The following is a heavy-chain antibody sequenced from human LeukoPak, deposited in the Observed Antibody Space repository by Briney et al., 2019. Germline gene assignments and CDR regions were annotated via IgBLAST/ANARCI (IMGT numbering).Heavy chain of an antibody. J-gene: IGHJ6*03. V-gene: IGHV4-39*07. CDR2: IYYSGST. D-gene: IGHD3/OR15-3a*01. CDR3: ARQALDPTWIKTSYYYMDV. CDR1: GGSISSSIYY. Sequence: SETLSLTCTVSGGSISSSIYYWGWIRQPPGKELEWIGSIYYSGSTYYNPSLKSRVTISVDTSKNQFSLKLSSVTAADTAVYYCARQALDPTWIKTSYYYMDVWGKGTTVTISS.